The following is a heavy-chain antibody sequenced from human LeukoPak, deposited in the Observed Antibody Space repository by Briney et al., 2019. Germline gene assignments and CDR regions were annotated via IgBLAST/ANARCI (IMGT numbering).Heavy chain of an antibody. Sequence: GASVKVSCKASGYTFTSYGISWVRQAPGQGLEWMGWISAYNGNTNYAQKLQGRVTMTTDTSTSTAYMELRSLRSDDTAVYYCARIGAVVVVAAHFDYWGQGTLVTVSS. CDR2: ISAYNGNT. CDR3: ARIGAVVVVAAHFDY. J-gene: IGHJ4*02. V-gene: IGHV1-18*01. CDR1: GYTFTSYG. D-gene: IGHD2-15*01.